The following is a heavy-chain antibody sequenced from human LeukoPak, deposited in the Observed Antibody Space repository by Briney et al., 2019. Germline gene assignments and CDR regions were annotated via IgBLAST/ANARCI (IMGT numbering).Heavy chain of an antibody. CDR2: ISPSSHYI. D-gene: IGHD6-13*01. J-gene: IGHJ4*02. CDR1: GFTFSNYS. Sequence: GGSLRLSCAGSGFTFSNYSINWVRQAPGKGLEWVSSISPSSHYIYYADSVRGRFTISRDNARNSLYLQMNSLRDEDTAVYYCANYGNGAAAGYIDYWGQGTLVTVSS. V-gene: IGHV3-21*04. CDR3: ANYGNGAAAGYIDY.